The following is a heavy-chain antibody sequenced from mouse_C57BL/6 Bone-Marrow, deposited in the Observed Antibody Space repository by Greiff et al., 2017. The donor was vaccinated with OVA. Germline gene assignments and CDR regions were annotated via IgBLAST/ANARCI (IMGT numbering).Heavy chain of an antibody. Sequence: VKLVESGAELARPGASVKMSCKASGYTFTSYTMHWVKQRPGQGLEWIGYINPSSGYTKYNQKFKDKATLTADKSSSTAYMQLSSLTSEDSAVYYCAREEAIYYYGSSYAWFACWGQGTLVTVAA. J-gene: IGHJ3*01. D-gene: IGHD1-1*01. V-gene: IGHV1-4*01. CDR1: GYTFTSYT. CDR3: AREEAIYYYGSSYAWFAC. CDR2: INPSSGYT.